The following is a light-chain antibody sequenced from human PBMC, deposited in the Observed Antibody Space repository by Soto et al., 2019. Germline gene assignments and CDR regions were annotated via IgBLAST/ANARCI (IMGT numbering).Light chain of an antibody. CDR1: SSNIGAGYD. Sequence: QSVLTQPPSVSGAPGQRVTISCTGSSSNIGAGYDVHWYQQLPGTAPKVFIYGNSNRPSGVPDRFSGSKSGTSASLAITGLQDEDEADYYCQSYDTSLSGSVFGGGTQLTVL. CDR2: GNS. J-gene: IGLJ2*01. CDR3: QSYDTSLSGSV. V-gene: IGLV1-40*01.